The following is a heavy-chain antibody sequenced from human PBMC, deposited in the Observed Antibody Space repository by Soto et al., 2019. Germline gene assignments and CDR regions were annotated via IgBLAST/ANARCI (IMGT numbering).Heavy chain of an antibody. CDR2: VKRKSDGGTR. Sequence: LLVESGGGLVKPGGSLRLSCVGSGFSFNYVWISWVRQAPGTGLERVGRVKRKSDGGTREYAAPVRGRFFISRDDSKNTAYLEMNSLRAEDTALYFSTTDLTVGVTAWGQGTLVTVSS. D-gene: IGHD3-3*01. V-gene: IGHV3-15*01. CDR3: TTDLTVGVTA. J-gene: IGHJ4*02. CDR1: GFSFNYVW.